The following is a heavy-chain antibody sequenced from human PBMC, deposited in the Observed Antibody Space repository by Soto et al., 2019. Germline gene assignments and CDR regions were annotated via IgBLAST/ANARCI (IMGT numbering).Heavy chain of an antibody. Sequence: SGGSLRLSCSTSGLTFSNYAMSLVLQAPGGGLDWVSSMSGSSSTTYYADSVRGRFTISRDRSKNTLYLQMSSLRAEDTALYYCAKNQERELPRVIDFWGQGTLVTVSS. J-gene: IGHJ4*02. CDR1: GLTFSNYA. D-gene: IGHD1-7*01. CDR2: MSGSSSTT. V-gene: IGHV3-23*01. CDR3: AKNQERELPRVIDF.